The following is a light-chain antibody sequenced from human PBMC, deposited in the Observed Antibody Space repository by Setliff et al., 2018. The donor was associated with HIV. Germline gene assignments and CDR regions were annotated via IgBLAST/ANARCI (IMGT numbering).Light chain of an antibody. CDR3: SSYAGYGTWM. Sequence: QSVLTQPASVSGSPGQSITISCTGTSSDVGGYNLVSWYQQHPGKAPKLMIYEATKRHSGISDRFSGSKSGYTASLTISGLQAEDESDYYCSSYAGYGTWMFGGGTK. CDR2: EAT. CDR1: SSDVGGYNL. J-gene: IGLJ3*02. V-gene: IGLV2-23*01.